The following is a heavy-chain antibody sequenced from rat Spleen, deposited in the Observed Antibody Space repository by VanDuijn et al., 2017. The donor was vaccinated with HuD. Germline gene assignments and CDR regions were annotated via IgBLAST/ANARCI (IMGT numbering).Heavy chain of an antibody. CDR1: GFNFNDYW. V-gene: IGHV5-20*01. CDR3: TTALYVMDA. Sequence: EVQLVESGGGFVQPGRSLKLSCAASGFNFNDYWMGWVRQAPTKGLEWVATISSDGGRNFYRDSVKGRFTISRDNAKSTLYLQMDSLRSEDTASYYCTTALYVMDAWGQGASVTVSS. J-gene: IGHJ4*01. CDR2: ISSDGGRN.